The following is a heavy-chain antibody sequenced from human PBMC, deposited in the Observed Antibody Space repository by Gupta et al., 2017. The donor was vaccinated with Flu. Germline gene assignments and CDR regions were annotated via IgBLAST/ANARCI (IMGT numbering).Heavy chain of an antibody. J-gene: IGHJ6*03. CDR1: YA. CDR3: AKAGDNWGRYYYMDV. D-gene: IGHD7-27*01. CDR2: INASGGKT. V-gene: IGHV3-23*01. Sequence: YAMSWVLQAPGKGLEWVSGINASGGKTYYADSVKGHFTISRDNSKNTLYLEINSLRAGDSAVYYCAKAGDNWGRYYYMDVWGNVTTVTVSS.